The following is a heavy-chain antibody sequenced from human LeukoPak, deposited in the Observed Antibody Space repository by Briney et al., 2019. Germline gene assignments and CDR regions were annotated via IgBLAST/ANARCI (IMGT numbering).Heavy chain of an antibody. CDR3: ARVWCSSTSCPDY. CDR2: IYYSGST. Sequence: SETLSLTCTVSGGPISSYYWSWIRQPPGKGLEWIGYIYYSGSTNYNPSLKSRVTISVDTSKNQFSLKLSSVTAADTAVYYCARVWCSSTSCPDYWGQGTLVTVSS. CDR1: GGPISSYY. J-gene: IGHJ4*02. V-gene: IGHV4-59*01. D-gene: IGHD2-2*01.